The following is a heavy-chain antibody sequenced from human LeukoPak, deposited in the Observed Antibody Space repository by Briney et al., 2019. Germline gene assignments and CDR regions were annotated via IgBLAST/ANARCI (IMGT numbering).Heavy chain of an antibody. CDR2: INPSGGST. CDR3: ARTSIAVADHFDY. CDR1: GYTFTSYY. D-gene: IGHD6-19*01. V-gene: IGHV1-46*01. J-gene: IGHJ4*01. Sequence: ASMKVSCKASGYTFTSYYMHWVRQAPGQGLEWMGIINPSGGSTSYAQKFQGRVTMTRDTSTSTVYMELSSLRSEDTAVYYCARTSIAVADHFDYWGQEPWSPSPQ.